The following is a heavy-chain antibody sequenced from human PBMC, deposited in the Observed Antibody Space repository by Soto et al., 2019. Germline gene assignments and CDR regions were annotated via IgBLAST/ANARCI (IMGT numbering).Heavy chain of an antibody. CDR1: GYTFTGYY. J-gene: IGHJ6*02. CDR2: INPNSGGT. V-gene: IGHV1-2*04. D-gene: IGHD3-3*01. CDR3: ARDKRITIFGVVIEGDPTDYYGMDV. Sequence: EASVKVSCKASGYTFTGYYMHWVRQAPGQGLEWMGWINPNSGGTNYAQKFQGWVTMTRDTSISTAYMELSRLRSDDTAVYYCARDKRITIFGVVIEGDPTDYYGMDVWGQGTTVTVSS.